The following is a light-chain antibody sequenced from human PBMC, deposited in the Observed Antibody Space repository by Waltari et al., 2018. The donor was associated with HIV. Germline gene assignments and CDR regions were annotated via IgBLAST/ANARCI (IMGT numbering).Light chain of an antibody. CDR1: QSISSN. V-gene: IGKV1-39*01. J-gene: IGKJ1*01. CDR3: QQSYSPLPT. CDR2: AAT. Sequence: DIQMTQSPSSLSASVGDRVTITCRASQSISSNLNWYQQKPGKAPKLLMYAATNLQSGVPSRFSGSGSGTDFTLTISSLQPEDFATYFCQQSYSPLPTFGQGTKVEIK.